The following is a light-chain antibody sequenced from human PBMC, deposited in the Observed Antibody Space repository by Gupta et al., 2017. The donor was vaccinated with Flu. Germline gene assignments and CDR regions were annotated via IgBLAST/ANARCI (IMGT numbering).Light chain of an antibody. J-gene: IGLJ2*01. Sequence: QSVLTQPPSASGTPGQRVTISCSGSSSNIGSNSVYWYQQLPGTAPKLLIYRNNQRPSGVPDRFSGSKSGTSASLAISGLRSEDEADYYCAAWDDSLSVVVFGGGTRRTVL. CDR1: SSNIGSNS. V-gene: IGLV1-47*01. CDR3: AAWDDSLSVVV. CDR2: RNN.